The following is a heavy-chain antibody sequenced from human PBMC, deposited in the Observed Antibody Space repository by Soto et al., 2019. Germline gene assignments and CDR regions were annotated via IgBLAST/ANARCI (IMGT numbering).Heavy chain of an antibody. V-gene: IGHV3-23*01. CDR2: INARGSVENT. D-gene: IGHD3-10*01. Sequence: GGSLRLSCAASGFTFAAYAMGWVRQAPGKGLAWVSSINARGSVENTFYAESVRGRFTISRDDSKDTLNLQMDGLTAEDTAVYYCARGGVSGMRKFEHWGRGTLVNVSS. CDR3: ARGGVSGMRKFEH. J-gene: IGHJ4*02. CDR1: GFTFAAYA.